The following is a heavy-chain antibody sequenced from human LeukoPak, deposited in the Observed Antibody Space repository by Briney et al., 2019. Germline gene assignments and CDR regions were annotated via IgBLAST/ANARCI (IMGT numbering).Heavy chain of an antibody. V-gene: IGHV4-4*02. D-gene: IGHD3-16*02. J-gene: IGHJ4*02. CDR2: IHHDGRI. CDR3: ARSHDHLWGNYPDY. Sequence: PSGTLSITCAVSGGSIDSTNWWNWVRQPPGKGLEWIGEIHHDGRINYNPSLKSRVTLSVDKSKNQFSLRLNSVTAADTAMYYCARSHDHLWGNYPDYWGQGTLVTVSS. CDR1: GGSIDSTNW.